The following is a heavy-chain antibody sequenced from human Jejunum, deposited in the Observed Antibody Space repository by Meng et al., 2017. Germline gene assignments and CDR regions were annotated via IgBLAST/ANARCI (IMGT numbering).Heavy chain of an antibody. V-gene: IGHV3-23*01. J-gene: IGHJ4*02. CDR3: VKGGQWPKPDY. CDR1: GFTFSSYA. D-gene: IGHD6-19*01. CDR2: MTGSADYI. Sequence: EVQLLESGGGLVQPGGSLRLSCAASGFTFSSYAMSWVHQTPGKGPEWISAMTGSADYIYHADSVKGRFTISRDNSKNTVYLQMNSLRAEDTAVYYCVKGGQWPKPDYWGQGTLVTVSS.